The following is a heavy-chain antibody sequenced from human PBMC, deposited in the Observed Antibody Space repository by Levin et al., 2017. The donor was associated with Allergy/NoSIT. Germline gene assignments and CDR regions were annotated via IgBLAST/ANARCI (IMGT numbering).Heavy chain of an antibody. D-gene: IGHD6-13*01. CDR3: ARVPLPTAAGTLYFDY. J-gene: IGHJ4*02. CDR2: ISSSSSYI. CDR1: GFTFSSYS. V-gene: IGHV3-21*01. Sequence: GGSLRLSCAASGFTFSSYSMNWVRQAPGKGLEWVSSISSSSSYIYYADSVKGRFTISRDNAKNSLYLQMNSLRAEDTAVYYCARVPLPTAAGTLYFDYWGQGTLVTVSS.